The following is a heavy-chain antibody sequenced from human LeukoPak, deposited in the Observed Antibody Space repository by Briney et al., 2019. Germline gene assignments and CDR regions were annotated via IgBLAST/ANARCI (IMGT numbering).Heavy chain of an antibody. J-gene: IGHJ4*02. CDR2: IHYSGST. Sequence: SETLSLTCAVSGGSISSSHWWSWVRQPPGKGLEGIGSIHYSGSTYHNPSLKSRVTISVDTPKNQFSQKLSSVTVADTAVYYCARQSGPVDYWGQGTLVTVSS. V-gene: IGHV4-39*01. CDR3: ARQSGPVDY. CDR1: GGSISSSHW.